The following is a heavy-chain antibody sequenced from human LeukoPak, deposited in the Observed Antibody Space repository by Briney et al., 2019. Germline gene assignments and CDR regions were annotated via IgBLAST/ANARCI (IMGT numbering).Heavy chain of an antibody. CDR1: GFTFSSYW. J-gene: IGHJ4*02. Sequence: PGGSLRLSCAASGFTFSSYWMSWVRQAPGKGLEWVANIKQDGSEKYYVDSVKGRFTIPRDNAKNSLYLQMNSLRAEDTAVYYCARDLRSTSGGFDYWGQGTLVTVSS. V-gene: IGHV3-7*01. CDR3: ARDLRSTSGGFDY. D-gene: IGHD2-2*01. CDR2: IKQDGSEK.